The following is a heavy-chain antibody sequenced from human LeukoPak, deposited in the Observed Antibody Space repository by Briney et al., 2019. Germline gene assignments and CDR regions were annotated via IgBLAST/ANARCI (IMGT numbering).Heavy chain of an antibody. CDR3: ARGGEQWLFDY. J-gene: IGHJ4*02. D-gene: IGHD6-19*01. V-gene: IGHV3-30-3*01. CDR2: ISYDGSNK. Sequence: PGRSLRLSCAASGFTFSSYAMHWVRQAPGKGLEWVAVISYDGSNKYYADSVKGRFTISRDNSKNTLYLQMNSLRAEDTAVYYCARGGEQWLFDYWGQGTLVTASS. CDR1: GFTFSSYA.